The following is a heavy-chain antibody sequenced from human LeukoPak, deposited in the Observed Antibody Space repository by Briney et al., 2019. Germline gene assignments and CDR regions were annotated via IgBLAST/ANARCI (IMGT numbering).Heavy chain of an antibody. CDR1: GATLSSYS. CDR3: ARGYCSSTSCLYYYYYYMDV. Sequence: PGGSLRLSCAASGATLSSYSMTWVRQAPGKGLEWVSSISSSSDYIYYADSVRGRFTISRDNAKNSLYLQMNSLRAEDTAVYYCARGYCSSTSCLYYYYYYMDVWGKGTTVPVSS. V-gene: IGHV3-21*01. CDR2: ISSSSDYI. D-gene: IGHD2-2*01. J-gene: IGHJ6*03.